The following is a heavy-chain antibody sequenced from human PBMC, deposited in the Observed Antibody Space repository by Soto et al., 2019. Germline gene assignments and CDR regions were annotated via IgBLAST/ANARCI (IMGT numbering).Heavy chain of an antibody. D-gene: IGHD2-2*01. CDR3: AKDRYQLPKGAFDI. CDR1: GFTFDDYA. CDR2: ISWNSGSI. Sequence: GGSLRLSCAASGFTFDDYAMHWVRQAPGKGLEWVSGISWNSGSIGYADSVKGRFTISRDNAKNSLYLQMNSLRAEDTALYYCAKDRYQLPKGAFDIWGQGTMVTVSS. V-gene: IGHV3-9*01. J-gene: IGHJ3*02.